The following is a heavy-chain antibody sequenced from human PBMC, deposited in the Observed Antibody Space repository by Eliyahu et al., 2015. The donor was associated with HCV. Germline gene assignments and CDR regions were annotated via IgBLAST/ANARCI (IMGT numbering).Heavy chain of an antibody. V-gene: IGHV4-39*01. J-gene: IGHJ5*02. Sequence: GKGLEWIGSIYYSGSTYYNPSLKSRVTISVDTSKNQFSLKLSSVTAADTAVYYCARVTPYDYIWGSYRYNNWFDPWGQGTLVTVSS. D-gene: IGHD3-16*02. CDR2: IYYSGST. CDR3: ARVTPYDYIWGSYRYNNWFDP.